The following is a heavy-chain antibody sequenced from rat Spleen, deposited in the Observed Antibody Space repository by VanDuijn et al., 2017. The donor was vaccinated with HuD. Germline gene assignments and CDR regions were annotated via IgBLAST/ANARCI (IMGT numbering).Heavy chain of an antibody. J-gene: IGHJ2*01. CDR1: GFTFSNYD. D-gene: IGHD1-12*02. V-gene: IGHV5-27*01. CDR3: TTDTFYDGTYYPGGFDY. CDR2: ISSGGDNT. Sequence: EVQLVESGGGLVQPGRSLKLSCVASGFTFSNYDMAWVRQAPTKGLEWIASISSGGDNTYYRDSVKGRFTISRDNAKSTLYLQLDSLRSEDTATYYCTTDTFYDGTYYPGGFDYWGQGVMVTVSS.